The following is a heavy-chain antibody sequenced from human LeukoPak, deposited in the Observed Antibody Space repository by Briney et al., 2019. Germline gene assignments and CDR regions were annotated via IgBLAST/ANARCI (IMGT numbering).Heavy chain of an antibody. CDR1: GFTFSSYT. J-gene: IGHJ4*02. D-gene: IGHD5-24*01. V-gene: IGHV3-21*04. CDR2: ISSTSGFI. Sequence: GGSLRLSCAASGFTFSSYTMNWVRQAPGKGLEWVTSISSTSGFISYADSVKGRFTISRDNSKNTVFLQMNSLRAEDTAIYYCATLKDKWLQSPGTDYWGQGTLVTVSS. CDR3: ATLKDKWLQSPGTDY.